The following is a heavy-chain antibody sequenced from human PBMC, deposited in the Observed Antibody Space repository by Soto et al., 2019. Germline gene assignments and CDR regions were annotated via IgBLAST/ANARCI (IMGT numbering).Heavy chain of an antibody. V-gene: IGHV4-59*01. Sequence: SETLSLTCTVSGGSISSYYWSWIRQPPGKGLEWIGYIYYSGSTNYNPSLKSRVTISVDTSKNQFSLKLSSVTAADTAVYYCARGHWSSGYYYILDYWGQGTLVTVSS. D-gene: IGHD3-22*01. CDR2: IYYSGST. CDR1: GGSISSYY. J-gene: IGHJ4*02. CDR3: ARGHWSSGYYYILDY.